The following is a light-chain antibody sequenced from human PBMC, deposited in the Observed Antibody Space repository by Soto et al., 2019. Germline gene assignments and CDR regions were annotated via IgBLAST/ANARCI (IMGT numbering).Light chain of an antibody. V-gene: IGKV1-39*01. CDR1: QTIITY. Sequence: DIQMTQSPSSLSASVGDRVTITCRAIQTIITYLNLYQQKPGKAPRLLIYDASSLLSGVPSRFSGSGSGTDFTLTIASLQPEDFSTYYCQQSDSTPYTFGQGTKVDI. CDR3: QQSDSTPYT. CDR2: DAS. J-gene: IGKJ2*01.